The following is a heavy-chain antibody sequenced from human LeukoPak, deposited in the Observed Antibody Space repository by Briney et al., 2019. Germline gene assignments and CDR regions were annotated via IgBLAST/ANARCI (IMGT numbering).Heavy chain of an antibody. J-gene: IGHJ4*02. V-gene: IGHV3-20*04. CDR2: INWNGGTT. CDR1: GFTFDDYG. Sequence: RSGGSLRLSCAASGFTFDDYGMSWVRQAPGKGLEWVSGINWNGGTTGYADSVKGRFTISRDNAKNSLYLQMNSLRAEDTALYYCARDLSAGSPLYWGQGTLVTVSS. D-gene: IGHD1-26*01. CDR3: ARDLSAGSPLY.